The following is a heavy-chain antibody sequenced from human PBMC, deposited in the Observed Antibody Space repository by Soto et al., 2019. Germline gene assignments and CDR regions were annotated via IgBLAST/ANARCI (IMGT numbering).Heavy chain of an antibody. Sequence: SGPTLVNPTQTLTLTCTVSGFSLTTRGMTLGWIRQPPGRAPEWLALSTQYSPSLQSRLTFTKDTSKNQVVLTMTNMDPVDTATDYCTRREDTDRAPDYWGQGTMVTVSS. J-gene: IGHJ4*03. V-gene: IGHV2-5*01. CDR1: GFSLTTRGMT. CDR3: TRREDTDRAPDY. CDR2: ST.